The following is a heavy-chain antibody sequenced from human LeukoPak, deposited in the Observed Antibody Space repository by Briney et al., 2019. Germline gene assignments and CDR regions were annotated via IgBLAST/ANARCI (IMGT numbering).Heavy chain of an antibody. CDR1: GYTFISYA. V-gene: IGHV7-4-1*02. CDR2: ISTETGNP. CDR3: ARGGYYGGSGTYGFFDY. J-gene: IGHJ4*02. Sequence: GASVKVSCKASGYTFISYAMNWVRQAPGQGLEWMGWISTETGNPTYAQGFTGQFVFSVDTSVNTAYLQISNLRTEDTAVYYCARGGYYGGSGTYGFFDYWGQGSLVTVSS. D-gene: IGHD3-10*01.